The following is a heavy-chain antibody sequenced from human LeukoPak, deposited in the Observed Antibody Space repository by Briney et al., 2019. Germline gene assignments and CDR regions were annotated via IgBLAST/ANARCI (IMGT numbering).Heavy chain of an antibody. Sequence: GGSLRLSCAASGFTFSSNWMHWVRHAPGKGLVWVSRSNEDGSTTNYADSVKGRFTISRDNAKNTLYLQMNSLTAEDTAVYYGVRDLGGRLGHWGQGPLVPVSS. CDR1: GFTFSSNW. CDR3: VRDLGGRLGH. D-gene: IGHD1-26*01. CDR2: SNEDGSTT. V-gene: IGHV3-74*01. J-gene: IGHJ4*02.